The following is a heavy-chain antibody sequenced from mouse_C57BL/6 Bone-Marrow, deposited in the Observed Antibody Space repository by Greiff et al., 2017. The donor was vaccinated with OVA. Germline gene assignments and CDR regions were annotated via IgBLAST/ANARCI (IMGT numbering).Heavy chain of an antibody. CDR1: GFNIKDDY. D-gene: IGHD2-2*01. V-gene: IGHV14-4*01. CDR3: TTLVYFDY. Sequence: EVKLVESGAELVRPGASVKLSCTASGFNIKDDYMHWVKQRPEQGLEWIGWIDPENGDTEYASKFQGKATITADTSSNTAYLQLSSLTSEDTAVYYCTTLVYFDYWGQGTTLTVSS. J-gene: IGHJ2*01. CDR2: IDPENGDT.